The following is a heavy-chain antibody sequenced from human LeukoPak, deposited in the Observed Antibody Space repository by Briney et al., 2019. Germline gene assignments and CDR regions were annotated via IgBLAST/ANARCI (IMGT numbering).Heavy chain of an antibody. CDR1: GGSISSYY. CDR3: VRCIAAAGTYYFDY. CDR2: IYYSGST. J-gene: IGHJ4*02. V-gene: IGHV4-59*01. D-gene: IGHD6-13*01. Sequence: PSETLSLTCTVSGGSISSYYWSWIRQPPGKGLEWIGYIYYSGSTNYNPSLKSRVTISVDTSKNQFSLKLSSVTAADTAVYYRVRCIAAAGTYYFDYWGQGTLVTVSS.